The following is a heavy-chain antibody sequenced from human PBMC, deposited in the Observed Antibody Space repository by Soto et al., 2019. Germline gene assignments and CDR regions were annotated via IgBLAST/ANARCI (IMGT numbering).Heavy chain of an antibody. CDR3: ARGSFGSTWYAYDY. D-gene: IGHD6-13*01. V-gene: IGHV1-3*01. CDR2: INADNDNT. J-gene: IGHJ4*02. CDR1: GYSFTSYV. Sequence: QVQLVQSGAEVKKPGASVKISCKASGYSFTSYVIHWVRQAPGQRLEWMGWINADNDNTRYSQTFQGRVTFLRDTSASTACMELTRLRSEATAVYYCARGSFGSTWYAYDYWGLGTRVTVSP.